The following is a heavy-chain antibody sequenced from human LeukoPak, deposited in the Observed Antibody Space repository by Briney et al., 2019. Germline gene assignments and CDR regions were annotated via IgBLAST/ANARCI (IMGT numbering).Heavy chain of an antibody. D-gene: IGHD3-22*01. V-gene: IGHV4-4*02. CDR1: GGSISSSNW. CDR3: ATSYYYDSSGYFDDAFDI. CDR2: IYHSGST. J-gene: IGHJ3*02. Sequence: SETLSLTCAVSGGSISSSNWWSWVRQPPGKGLEWIGEIYHSGSTNYKSSLKSRATISVDKSKNQFSLKLSSVTAADTAVYYCATSYYYDSSGYFDDAFDIWGQGTMVTVSS.